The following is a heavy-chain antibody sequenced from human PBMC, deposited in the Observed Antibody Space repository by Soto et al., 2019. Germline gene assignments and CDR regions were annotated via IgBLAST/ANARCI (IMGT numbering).Heavy chain of an antibody. Sequence: EVQLVESGGDLVQPGGSLRLSCAASGFAVSSNYMTWVRQAPGKGLEWVSVIHSGGDTHYADSVRGRSTIARDNSKNTLYLQMNSLRAEDTAVYYCARSRTGTTYGGMDVWGQGTTVTVSS. CDR1: GFAVSSNY. CDR2: IHSGGDT. CDR3: ARSRTGTTYGGMDV. V-gene: IGHV3-66*01. D-gene: IGHD1-7*01. J-gene: IGHJ6*02.